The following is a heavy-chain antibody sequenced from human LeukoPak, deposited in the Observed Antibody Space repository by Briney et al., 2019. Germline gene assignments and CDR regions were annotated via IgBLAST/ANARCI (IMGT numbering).Heavy chain of an antibody. CDR1: GGSFSGYY. CDR2: INHSGST. D-gene: IGHD1-26*01. CDR3: ARVRYSGSDY. J-gene: IGHJ4*02. V-gene: IGHV4-34*01. Sequence: SETLSLTCAVYGGSFSGYYWSWIRQPPGKGLEWIGEINHSGSTNYNPSLKSRATISVDTSKNQFSLKLSSVTAADTAVYYCARVRYSGSDYWGQGTLVTVSS.